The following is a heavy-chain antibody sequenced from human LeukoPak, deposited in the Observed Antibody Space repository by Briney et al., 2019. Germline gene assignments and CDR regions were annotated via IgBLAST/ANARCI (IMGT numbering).Heavy chain of an antibody. CDR3: ARDVEGGYFWSGYWGPLVPAFDI. V-gene: IGHV1-2*02. CDR1: GYTFTGYY. Sequence: ASVKVSCKXSGYTFTGYYMHWVRQAPGQGLEWMGRINPNSGGTNYSQKFQGRVTMTRDTSISTAYMELSRLRSDDTAVYYCARDVEGGYFWSGYWGPLVPAFDIWGQGTMVTVSS. D-gene: IGHD3-3*01. J-gene: IGHJ3*02. CDR2: INPNSGGT.